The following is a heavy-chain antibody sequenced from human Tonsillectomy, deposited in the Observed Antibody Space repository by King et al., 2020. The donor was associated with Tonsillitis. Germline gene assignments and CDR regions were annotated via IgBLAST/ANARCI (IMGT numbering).Heavy chain of an antibody. D-gene: IGHD4-17*01. CDR1: GFTFSSYA. CDR2: ISFDGSNK. J-gene: IGHJ6*02. Sequence: VQLVESGGGVVQPGRSLRLSCAASGFTFSSYAMYWVRQAPGKGLEWVADISFDGSNKYYADSVKGRFTISTDNSNNTLHLQMNSLRPEDTAVYYCTRRDGALDYYYYGMDVWDQGTTVTVSS. CDR3: TRRDGALDYYYYGMDV. V-gene: IGHV3-30*04.